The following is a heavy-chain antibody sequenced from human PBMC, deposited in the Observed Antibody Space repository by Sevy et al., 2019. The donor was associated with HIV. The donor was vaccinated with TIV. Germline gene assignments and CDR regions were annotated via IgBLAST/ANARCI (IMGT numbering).Heavy chain of an antibody. V-gene: IGHV4-59*08. CDR3: AGENAWGRGYS. Sequence: SETLSLTCTVSGGSITSLYCNWIRQPPGKGLEWIANIYYNGHINYNPSLKSRVTLSLDTSKNQFSLGLSSVTAADTAMYYCAGENAWGRGYSWGQGTLVTVSS. D-gene: IGHD1-26*01. J-gene: IGHJ4*02. CDR1: GGSITSLY. CDR2: IYYNGHI.